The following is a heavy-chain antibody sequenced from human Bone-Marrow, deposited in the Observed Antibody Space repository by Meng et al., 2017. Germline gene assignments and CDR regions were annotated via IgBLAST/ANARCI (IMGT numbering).Heavy chain of an antibody. CDR3: AKDHPDWGSSFDS. J-gene: IGHJ4*02. D-gene: IGHD7-27*01. Sequence: EVQLVESGGGLVQPGGSLRLSCAASGFTVSSNNMRWVRQAPGRGLEWVSLIYSGGSTYYADSVKGRFSISRDNSKNTLDLQMNSLRAEDTAVYYCAKDHPDWGSSFDSWGQGTLVTVSS. CDR2: IYSGGST. CDR1: GFTVSSNN. V-gene: IGHV3-66*01.